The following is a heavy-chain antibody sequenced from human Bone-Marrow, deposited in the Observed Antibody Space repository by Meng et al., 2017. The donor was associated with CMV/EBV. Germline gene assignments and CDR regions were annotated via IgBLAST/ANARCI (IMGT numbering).Heavy chain of an antibody. CDR1: GFTFSSYG. D-gene: IGHD3-22*01. Sequence: GESLKISCAASGFTFSSYGMHWVRQAPGKGLEWVANIKRDESDKNKNYVDSVKGRFTISRDNAKNSLYLQMNSLRADDTAMYYCAGDPYGVGGYGAFDIWGRGTMVTVSS. CDR3: AGDPYGVGGYGAFDI. J-gene: IGHJ3*02. CDR2: IKRDESDK. V-gene: IGHV3-7*01.